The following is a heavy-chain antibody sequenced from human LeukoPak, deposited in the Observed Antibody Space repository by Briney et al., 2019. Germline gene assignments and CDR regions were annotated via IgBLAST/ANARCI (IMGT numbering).Heavy chain of an antibody. D-gene: IGHD6-19*01. J-gene: IGHJ4*02. CDR1: GFTLSSYS. CDR2: ISSGSTTI. V-gene: IGHV3-48*01. Sequence: PGGSLRLSCATSGFTLSSYSMNWVRQAPGKGLEWVSYISSGSTTIYYADSGKGRFTISRDNAKNSLYLQMNSLRAEDTAVYYCARDVEQWLVRVYYFDYWGQGTLVTVSS. CDR3: ARDVEQWLVRVYYFDY.